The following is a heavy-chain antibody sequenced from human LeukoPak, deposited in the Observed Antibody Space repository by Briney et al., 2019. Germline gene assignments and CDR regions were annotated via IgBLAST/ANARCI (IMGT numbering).Heavy chain of an antibody. CDR1: GGSISNFY. V-gene: IGHV4-59*08. CDR3: ARQPSGYYDKKGYYPYYFDY. Sequence: PSETLSLTCTVSGGSISNFYWSWVRQPPGKGLEWIGYVFYGGGTRYAASLQSRVTISLDSSKNQVTLRLTSVTAADTAFYYCARQPSGYYDKKGYYPYYFDYWGQGALVTVSS. D-gene: IGHD3-9*01. CDR2: VFYGGGT. J-gene: IGHJ4*02.